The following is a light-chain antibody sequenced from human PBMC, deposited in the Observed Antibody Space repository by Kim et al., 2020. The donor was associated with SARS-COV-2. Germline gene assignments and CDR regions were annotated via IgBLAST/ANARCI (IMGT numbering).Light chain of an antibody. J-gene: IGKJ4*01. V-gene: IGKV3-20*01. CDR2: GAS. CDR3: KQYGRSPLT. CDR1: QSVSSSF. Sequence: LSPGERATLSCRASQSVSSSFLAWYQQKPGQAPRLLIYGASSRATGIPDRFSGSGSGTDFTLTISRLEPEDFAVYYCKQYGRSPLTFGGGTKLEI.